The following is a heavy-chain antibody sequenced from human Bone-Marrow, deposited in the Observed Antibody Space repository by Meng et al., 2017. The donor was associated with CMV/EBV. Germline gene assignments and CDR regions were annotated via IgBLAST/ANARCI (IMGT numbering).Heavy chain of an antibody. CDR1: GYSFTSYW. V-gene: IGHV1-8*02. J-gene: IGHJ6*02. CDR3: ARGKYYYYYYGMDV. CDR2: MNPNSGNT. Sequence: GESLKISCKGSGYSFTSYWIGWVRQMPGKGLEWMGWMNPNSGNTGYAQKFQGRVTMTRNTSISTAYMELSSLRSEDTAVYYCARGKYYYYYYGMDVWGQGTTVTVSS.